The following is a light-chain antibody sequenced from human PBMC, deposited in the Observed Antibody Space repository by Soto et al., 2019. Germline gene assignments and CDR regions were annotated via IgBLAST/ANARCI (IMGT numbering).Light chain of an antibody. CDR1: FSNIGSNY. Sequence: QSVLTQPPSASGTPGQTVTISCSGSFSNIGSNYVYWYQQLPGTAPKLLIYGTTQRPLGVPDRFSGSKSGTSASLAISGLRSGDEADSFCATWDNRLNNVLFGGGTKLTVL. V-gene: IGLV1-47*01. CDR3: ATWDNRLNNVL. CDR2: GTT. J-gene: IGLJ2*01.